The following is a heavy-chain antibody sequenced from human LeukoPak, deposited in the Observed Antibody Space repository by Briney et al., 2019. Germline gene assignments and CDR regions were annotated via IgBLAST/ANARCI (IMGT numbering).Heavy chain of an antibody. D-gene: IGHD6-13*01. CDR3: ARRDGIAAFYFDY. V-gene: IGHV4-34*01. CDR1: GGSFSGYY. CDR2: INHSGST. J-gene: IGHJ4*02. Sequence: SETLSLTCAVYGGSFSGYYWSWIRQPPGKGLEWIGEINHSGSTNYNPSLKSRVTISVDTSKNQFSLKLSSVTAADTAVYYCARRDGIAAFYFDYWGQGTLVTVSS.